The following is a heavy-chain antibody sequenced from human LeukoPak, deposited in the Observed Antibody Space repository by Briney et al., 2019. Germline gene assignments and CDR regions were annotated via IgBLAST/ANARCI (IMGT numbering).Heavy chain of an antibody. CDR1: GGSISSYY. CDR2: IYYSGST. CDR3: ASGTGFGDPHNY. Sequence: SETLSLTCTVSGGSISSYYWSWIRQPPGKGLEWIGHIYYSGSTNYNPYLKSRVTISVDTSKNQFSLKLSSVTAADTAVYYCASGTGFGDPHNYWGQGTLVTVSS. J-gene: IGHJ4*02. V-gene: IGHV4-59*08. D-gene: IGHD3-10*01.